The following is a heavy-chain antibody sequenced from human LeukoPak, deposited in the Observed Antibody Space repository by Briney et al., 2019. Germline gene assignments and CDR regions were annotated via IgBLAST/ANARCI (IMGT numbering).Heavy chain of an antibody. D-gene: IGHD5-12*01. J-gene: IGHJ4*02. Sequence: PSETLSLTCTVSGGSISNYFWSWVRQPAGKGLEWIGRIYSTGRSDYNPSLKSRITMSVDTSKNQFSLKLSSVTAADMAVYYCARDGPRSGYDLGHFDNLGQGTLVTVSS. CDR1: GGSISNYF. CDR3: ARDGPRSGYDLGHFDN. CDR2: IYSTGRS. V-gene: IGHV4-4*07.